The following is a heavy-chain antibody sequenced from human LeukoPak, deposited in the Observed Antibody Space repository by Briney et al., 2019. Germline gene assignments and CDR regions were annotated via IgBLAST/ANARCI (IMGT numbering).Heavy chain of an antibody. Sequence: SETLSLTCTVSGGSISSYYWSWIRQPPGKGLEGIGYIYYSGSTNYNPSLKSRVTISVDTSKNQFSLKLSSVTAADTAVYYCASSRSYCSSTSCYPNWFDPWGQGTLVTVSS. CDR2: IYYSGST. D-gene: IGHD2-2*01. CDR1: GGSISSYY. J-gene: IGHJ5*02. CDR3: ASSRSYCSSTSCYPNWFDP. V-gene: IGHV4-59*13.